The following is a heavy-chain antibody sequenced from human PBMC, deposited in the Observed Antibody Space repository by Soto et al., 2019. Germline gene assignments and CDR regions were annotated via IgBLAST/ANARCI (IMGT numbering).Heavy chain of an antibody. CDR2: INPSSGGT. J-gene: IGHJ6*02. CDR1: GYTFIDYY. V-gene: IGHV1-2*02. Sequence: QVQLVQSGAEVKKPGASVKVSCTASGYTFIDYYMHLVRQAPGQGLEWMGWINPSSGGTHYAQKLQGRVAMTRDTSISIVYIELDRLRSDYTAMYYCARERGYDCPASYCYALSGLDVWGQGTRVTVSS. D-gene: IGHD2-15*01. CDR3: ARERGYDCPASYCYALSGLDV.